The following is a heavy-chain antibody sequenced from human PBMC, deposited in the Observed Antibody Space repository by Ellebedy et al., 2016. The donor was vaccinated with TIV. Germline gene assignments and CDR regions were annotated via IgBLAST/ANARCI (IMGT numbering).Heavy chain of an antibody. CDR3: MRRWS. CDR2: IYSGGTT. Sequence: PGGSLRPSCAAPEFTVDNNYMAWVRQAPGKGLEWVSLIYSGGTTYYADSVKGRLTISRDSSKNTLYLQMNSLRSEDSAVYYFMRRWSWGQGTLVTVSS. V-gene: IGHV3-66*04. J-gene: IGHJ4*02. D-gene: IGHD2-15*01. CDR1: EFTVDNNY.